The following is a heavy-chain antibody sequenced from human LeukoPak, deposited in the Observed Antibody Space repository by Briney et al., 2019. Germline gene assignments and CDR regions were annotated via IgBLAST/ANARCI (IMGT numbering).Heavy chain of an antibody. CDR2: INWNGGST. J-gene: IGHJ4*02. CDR1: GFTFDAHG. V-gene: IGHV3-20*04. D-gene: IGHD1-26*01. Sequence: GGSLRLSCAASGFTFDAHGMSWVRQAPGKGLECVSGINWNGGSTDCADSVKGRFTISRDNAKNSLYLQMNSLRVEDTALYYCARDPYGGGNYPPDYWGQGILVTVSS. CDR3: ARDPYGGGNYPPDY.